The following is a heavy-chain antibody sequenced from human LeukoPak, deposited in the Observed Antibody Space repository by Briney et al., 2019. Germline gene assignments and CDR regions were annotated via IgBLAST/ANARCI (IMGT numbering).Heavy chain of an antibody. CDR3: VRDLGGRSGH. V-gene: IGHV3-74*01. CDR2: INEDGSTT. D-gene: IGHD1-26*01. J-gene: IGHJ4*02. CDR1: GFTFSSNW. Sequence: GGSLRLSCAASGFTFSSNWMHWVRQAPGKGLVWVSRINEDGSTTNYADSVKGRFTISRDNAKNTLYLQMNSLRAEDTAVYYCVRDLGGRSGHWGQGTLVTVSS.